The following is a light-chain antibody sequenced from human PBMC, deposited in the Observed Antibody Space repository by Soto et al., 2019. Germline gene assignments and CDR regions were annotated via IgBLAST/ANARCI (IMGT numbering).Light chain of an antibody. CDR1: QSVSSN. Sequence: EGVMTQSPATLSVSPGERATLSCRASQSVSSNLAWYQQKHGQPPRLLIYGASTRATGIPDRFSGSGSRTDFTLTISSLEPEDFALYYCQQRSNWITFGQGTRLEIK. CDR2: GAS. J-gene: IGKJ5*01. V-gene: IGKV3D-15*01. CDR3: QQRSNWIT.